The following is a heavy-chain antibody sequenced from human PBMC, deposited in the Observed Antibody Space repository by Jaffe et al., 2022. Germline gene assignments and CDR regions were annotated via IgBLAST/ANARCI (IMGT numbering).Heavy chain of an antibody. Sequence: QVQLVQSGAEVKKPGASVKVSCKASGYTFTGYYMHWVRQAPGQGLEWMGRINPNSGGTNYAQKFQGRVTMTRDTSISTAYMELSRLRSDDTAVYYCARSDLLRFFRGYAFDIWGQGTMVTVSS. CDR1: GYTFTGYY. CDR3: ARSDLLRFFRGYAFDI. J-gene: IGHJ3*02. V-gene: IGHV1-2*06. CDR2: INPNSGGT. D-gene: IGHD3-3*01.